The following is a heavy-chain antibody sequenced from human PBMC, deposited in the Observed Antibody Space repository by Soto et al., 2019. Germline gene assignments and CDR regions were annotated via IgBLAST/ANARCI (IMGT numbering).Heavy chain of an antibody. CDR1: GFTFSSYA. CDR3: AKDMEMTGSCTNGLCWTLDY. CDR2: ISGSGVST. V-gene: IGHV3-23*01. J-gene: IGHJ4*02. Sequence: GSLRLSCAASGFTFSSYAMSWVRQAPGKGLEWVSVISGSGVSTYYADSVKGRFTISRDKSKNTLYLQMNSLRAEDTAVYFCAKDMEMTGSCTNGLCWTLDYWGPGTLVTVYS. D-gene: IGHD2-8*01.